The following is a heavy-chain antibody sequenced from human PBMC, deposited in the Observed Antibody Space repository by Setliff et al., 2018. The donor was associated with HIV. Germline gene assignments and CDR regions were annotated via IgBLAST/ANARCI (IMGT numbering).Heavy chain of an antibody. V-gene: IGHV4-59*11. CDR2: MYDSGVT. CDR1: GGSISSHY. CDR3: ARRQWGTSAYYEFFQQ. D-gene: IGHD3-3*01. Sequence: LSLTCTVSGGSISSHYWSWIRQAPGKGLEWIGTMYDSGVTKYNPSLKTRVSVSVDTSRSHLSLSLTSVTPADTAVYYCARRQWGTSAYYEFFQQWGQGSLVTVSS. J-gene: IGHJ1*01.